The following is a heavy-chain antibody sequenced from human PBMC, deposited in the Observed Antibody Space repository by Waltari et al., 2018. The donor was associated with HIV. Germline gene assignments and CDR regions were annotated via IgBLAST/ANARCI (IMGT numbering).Heavy chain of an antibody. D-gene: IGHD3-22*01. V-gene: IGHV4-34*01. J-gene: IGHJ5*02. CDR2: IEQNGDT. CDR3: ARGLGSRGNFRGYDP. Sequence: QVRLQQWGAEPLNPSEPPSLTCPLYGASLCRYFWAWLRRSPEKGMEWIGEIEQNGDTTCHRSYKSGVTIALDTYKNLYSLTRRSATAAATAEDYCARGLGSRGNFRGYDPWGEGTPVTVSS. CDR1: GASLCRYF.